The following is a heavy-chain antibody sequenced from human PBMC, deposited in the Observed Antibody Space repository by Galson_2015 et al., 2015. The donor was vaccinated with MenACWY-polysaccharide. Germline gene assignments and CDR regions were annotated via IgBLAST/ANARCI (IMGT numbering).Heavy chain of an antibody. CDR2: ISSSGRTI. J-gene: IGHJ6*02. D-gene: IGHD3-10*01. CDR3: ARASGRLYYYYGMDV. Sequence: SLRLSCAASGFTFSDYYMSWIRQAPGKGLEWVSYISSSGRTINYADSVEGRFTISRGNAKNSLYLQMNSLRAEDTALYHCARASGRLYYYYGMDVWGQGTTVTVSS. CDR1: GFTFSDYY. V-gene: IGHV3-11*01.